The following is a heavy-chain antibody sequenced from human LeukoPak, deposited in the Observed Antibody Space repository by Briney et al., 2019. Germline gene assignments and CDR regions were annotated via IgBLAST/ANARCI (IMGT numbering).Heavy chain of an antibody. CDR3: ATLDYDMLTRRTTAIKPIDY. CDR2: VDPEDGET. Sequence: ASVKVSFKVSGYTFTDYYMHWVQQPPGKGLEWMGLVDPEDGETIYAEKFQGRVTITADTSTDTAYMELSSLRSEDTAVYYCATLDYDMLTRRTTAIKPIDYWGQGTLVTVSS. D-gene: IGHD3-9*01. V-gene: IGHV1-69-2*01. J-gene: IGHJ4*02. CDR1: GYTFTDYY.